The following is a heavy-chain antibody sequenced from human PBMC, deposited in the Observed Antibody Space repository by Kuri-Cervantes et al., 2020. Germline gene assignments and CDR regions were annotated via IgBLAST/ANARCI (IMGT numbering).Heavy chain of an antibody. V-gene: IGHV3-30-3*01. D-gene: IGHD6-19*01. CDR3: ARDRGFLMQWLVLDY. Sequence: GESLKISCEASGFSFSNYFMSWVRQAPGKGLEWVAVISYDGSNKYYADSVKGRFTISRDNSKNTLYLQMNSLRAEDTAVYYCARDRGFLMQWLVLDYWGQGTLVTVSS. CDR1: GFSFSNYF. J-gene: IGHJ4*02. CDR2: ISYDGSNK.